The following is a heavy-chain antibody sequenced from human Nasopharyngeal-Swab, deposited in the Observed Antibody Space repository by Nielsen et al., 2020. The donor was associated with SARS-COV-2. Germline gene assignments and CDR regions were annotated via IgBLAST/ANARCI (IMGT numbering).Heavy chain of an antibody. J-gene: IGHJ6*03. CDR3: VRGCRSWTFPNTYYYYYMDV. V-gene: IGHV4-34*01. CDR1: GGSFSENY. CDR2: ISHTGVT. D-gene: IGHD2-2*01. Sequence: ESLKISCAVYGGSFSENYWNWVRQPPGKGLEWIGEISHTGVTSYNPSLKSRVSLLVEPSKSQFSLRLRSVTAADTAVYYCVRGCRSWTFPNTYYYYYMDVWSEGTTATVSS.